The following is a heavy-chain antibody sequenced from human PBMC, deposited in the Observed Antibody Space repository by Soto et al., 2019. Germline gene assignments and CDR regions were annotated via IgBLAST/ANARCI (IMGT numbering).Heavy chain of an antibody. CDR3: TRGAGAPWVRFDS. Sequence: PSETLSLTCGVSGYSITSGFYWGWVRQSPGKGLEWIGSISYSAKTFYNPSLASRVSIAGDTSKNQFSLRLTSVTAADTALYYCTRGAGAPWVRFDSWGQGTLVTVSS. CDR2: ISYSAKT. D-gene: IGHD3-22*01. V-gene: IGHV4-38-2*01. CDR1: GYSITSGFY. J-gene: IGHJ4*02.